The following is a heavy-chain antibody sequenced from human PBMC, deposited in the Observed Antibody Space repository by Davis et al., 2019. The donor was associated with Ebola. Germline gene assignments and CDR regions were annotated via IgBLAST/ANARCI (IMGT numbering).Heavy chain of an antibody. V-gene: IGHV3-66*01. D-gene: IGHD6-6*01. J-gene: IGHJ6*02. CDR2: IYSGGST. CDR3: ARDIYSSSSGYYYGMDV. Sequence: PGGSLRLSCAASGFTVSSNYMSWVRQAPGKGLEWVSVIYSGGSTYYADSVKGRFTISRDNSKNTLYLQMNSLRAEDTAVYYCARDIYSSSSGYYYGMDVWGQGTTVTVSS. CDR1: GFTVSSNY.